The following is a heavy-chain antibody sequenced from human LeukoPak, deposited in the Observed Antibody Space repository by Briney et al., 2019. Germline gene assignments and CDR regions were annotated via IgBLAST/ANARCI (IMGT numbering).Heavy chain of an antibody. V-gene: IGHV4-59*01. D-gene: IGHD3-10*01. CDR3: ARAYYYGSGTFDI. CDR1: GGSISPYY. CDR2: IYYTGST. Sequence: SETLSLTCTVSGGSISPYYWSWVRQPPGKGLEWIGYIYYTGSTYYNPSLKSRVTISVDTSKNQFSLKLTSVTAADTAVYYCARAYYYGSGTFDIWGQGTVVTVSS. J-gene: IGHJ3*02.